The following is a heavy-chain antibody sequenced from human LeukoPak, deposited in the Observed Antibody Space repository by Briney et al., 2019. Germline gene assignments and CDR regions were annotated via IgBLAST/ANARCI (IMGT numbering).Heavy chain of an antibody. CDR2: ITNTGST. V-gene: IGHV4-39*01. J-gene: IGHJ6*02. Sequence: SETLSLTCTVSGGSISNSGHYWVWIRQPPGKGLEWIGTITNTGSTYSNPSLKSRVTIPIDASKTQISLKLTSVTAADTAVFYCARKTPGTSVDVWGQGTPVTVSS. CDR3: ARKTPGTSVDV. CDR1: GGSISNSGHY. D-gene: IGHD3-10*01.